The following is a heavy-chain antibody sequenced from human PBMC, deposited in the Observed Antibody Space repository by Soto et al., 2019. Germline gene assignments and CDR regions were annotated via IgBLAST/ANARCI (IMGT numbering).Heavy chain of an antibody. J-gene: IGHJ4*02. CDR3: ARGPAGGLRGGVSY. V-gene: IGHV1-18*04. CDR2: ISAYNGDT. D-gene: IGHD2-15*01. Sequence: QVPLVQSGGEVKKPGASVKVSCKTSGYTFTNYGITWVRQAPGQGLKWMGWISAYNGDTNYAQKFQGRVIMTTDTSTTTAYMELRSLRSDDTAVYYCARGPAGGLRGGVSYWGQGTLVTASS. CDR1: GYTFTNYG.